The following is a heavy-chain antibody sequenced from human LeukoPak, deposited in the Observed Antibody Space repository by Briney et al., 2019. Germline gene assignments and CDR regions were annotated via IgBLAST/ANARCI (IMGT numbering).Heavy chain of an antibody. CDR2: ISGSGGST. V-gene: IGHV3-23*01. CDR1: GFTFSSYA. Sequence: GGSLRLSCAASGFTFSSYAMSWVRQAPGKGLEWVSAISGSGGSTYYADSVKGRFTISRDNFKNTLYLQMNSLRAEDTAVYYCAKDHYYGSAFDIWGQGTMVTVSS. D-gene: IGHD3-10*01. J-gene: IGHJ3*02. CDR3: AKDHYYGSAFDI.